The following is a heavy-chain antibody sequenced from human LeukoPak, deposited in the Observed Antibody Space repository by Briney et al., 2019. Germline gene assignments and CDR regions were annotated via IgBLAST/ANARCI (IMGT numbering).Heavy chain of an antibody. D-gene: IGHD6-19*01. CDR2: LTGSGGAP. CDR3: AKEIAVAGTPYFDY. CDR1: GFTFSSYA. Sequence: PGGSLRLSCAASGFTFSSYAMSWVRQAPGKGLEWVAALTGSGGAPYSADSVKGRFTISRDNSKNTLYLQLNSLRAADTAVYYCAKEIAVAGTPYFDYWGQGTLVTVSA. V-gene: IGHV3-23*01. J-gene: IGHJ4*02.